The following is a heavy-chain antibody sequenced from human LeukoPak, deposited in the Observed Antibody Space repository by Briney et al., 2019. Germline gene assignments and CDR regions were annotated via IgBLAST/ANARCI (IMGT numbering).Heavy chain of an antibody. Sequence: GGSLRLSCAASGFTFSSYAMHWVRQAPGKGLEWVAVTSNDGINKYYSDSVKGRLTMSRDNSKNTLYLQMDSLRAEDTAVYYCARDKVSTKGYSSGWSFDYWGQGTLVTVSP. CDR1: GFTFSSYA. D-gene: IGHD6-19*01. J-gene: IGHJ4*02. CDR3: ARDKVSTKGYSSGWSFDY. V-gene: IGHV3-30*04. CDR2: TSNDGINK.